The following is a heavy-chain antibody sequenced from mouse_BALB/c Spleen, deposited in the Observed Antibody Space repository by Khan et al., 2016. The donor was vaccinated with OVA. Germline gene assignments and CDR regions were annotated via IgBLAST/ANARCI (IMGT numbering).Heavy chain of an antibody. CDR3: ASGNYAGCSSWFGY. CDR2: ILTGSNNT. CDR1: GYTFSSYW. Sequence: QVQLMESGAELMKPGASVKISCKATGYTFSSYWIEWVKQTPGHGLEWIGEILTGSNNTTYNENFKGKATITANTSSNTAYMQLSSLTSEDYAVYNCASGNYAGCSSWFGYWGQGTLVTVSA. D-gene: IGHD1-1*01. J-gene: IGHJ3*01. V-gene: IGHV1-9*01.